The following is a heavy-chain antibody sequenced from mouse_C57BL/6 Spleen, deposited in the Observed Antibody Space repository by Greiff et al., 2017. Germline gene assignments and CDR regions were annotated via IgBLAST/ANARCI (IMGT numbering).Heavy chain of an antibody. CDR2: IDPSDSYT. CDR1: GYTFTSYW. J-gene: IGHJ2*01. Sequence: QVQLQQPGAELVRPGTSVKLSCKASGYTFTSYWMHWVKQRPGQGLEWIGVIDPSDSYTNYNQKFKGKATLTVDTSSSTAYMQLRSLTSEDSAVYYCARSLFITTVVATPLYFDYWGQGTTLTVSS. V-gene: IGHV1-59*01. D-gene: IGHD1-1*01. CDR3: ARSLFITTVVATPLYFDY.